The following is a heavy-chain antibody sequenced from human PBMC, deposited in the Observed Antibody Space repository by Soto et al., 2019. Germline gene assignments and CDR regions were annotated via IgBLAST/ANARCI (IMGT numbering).Heavy chain of an antibody. D-gene: IGHD1-26*01. CDR1: GFTFSTYS. CDR3: ARDVRSGSYSPVPQH. CDR2: ITSSSNTM. V-gene: IGHV3-48*02. J-gene: IGHJ1*01. Sequence: EVQLVESGGGLVQPGGSLRLSCAASGFTFSTYSMSWVRQAPGKGLEWVSYITSSSNTMYYADSVKGRSTISRDNARNSLYLQMNSLRDEDTAVYYCARDVRSGSYSPVPQHWGQGTLVTVSS.